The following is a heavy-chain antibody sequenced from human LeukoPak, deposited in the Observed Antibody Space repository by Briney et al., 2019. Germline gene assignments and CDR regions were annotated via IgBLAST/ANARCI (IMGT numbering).Heavy chain of an antibody. D-gene: IGHD6-19*01. CDR3: ARLTDGGWSNWRTYYFDY. V-gene: IGHV4-34*01. Sequence: PSETLSLTCAVYGGSFSGYYWSWIRQPPGKGLEWIGEINHSGSTNYNPSLKSRVTISVDTSKNQFSLKLSSVTAADTAVYYCARLTDGGWSNWRTYYFDYWGQGTLVTVSS. CDR1: GGSFSGYY. CDR2: INHSGST. J-gene: IGHJ4*02.